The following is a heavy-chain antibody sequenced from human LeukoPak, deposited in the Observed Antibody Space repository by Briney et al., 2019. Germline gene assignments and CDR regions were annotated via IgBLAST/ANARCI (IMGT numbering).Heavy chain of an antibody. J-gene: IGHJ3*02. CDR2: IWYDGTNK. CDR3: AKDLRRRYYFGSGSRGGTFDI. V-gene: IGHV3-30*02. Sequence: PGGSLRLSCATSGFTFSNYGMYWVRQAPGKGLEWVAVIWYDGTNKYYADSVKGRFTISRDNSKNTLYLQMNSLRAEDTAVYYCAKDLRRRYYFGSGSRGGTFDIWGQGTMVTVSS. D-gene: IGHD3-10*01. CDR1: GFTFSNYG.